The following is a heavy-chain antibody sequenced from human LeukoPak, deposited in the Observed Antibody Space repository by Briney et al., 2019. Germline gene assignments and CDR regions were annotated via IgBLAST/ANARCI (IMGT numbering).Heavy chain of an antibody. V-gene: IGHV4-34*01. CDR1: GGSFSGYY. Sequence: PSETLSLTCAVYGGSFSGYYLSWIRQPPGKGLEWIGEINHSGSTNYNPSLKSRVTISVDTSKNQFSLKLSSVTAADTAVYCCASYVYSYGCFYWGQGTLVTVSS. CDR3: ASYVYSYGCFY. D-gene: IGHD5-18*01. CDR2: INHSGST. J-gene: IGHJ4*02.